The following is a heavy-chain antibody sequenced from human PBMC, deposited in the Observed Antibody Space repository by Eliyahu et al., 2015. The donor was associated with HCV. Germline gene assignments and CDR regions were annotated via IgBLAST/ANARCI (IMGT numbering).Heavy chain of an antibody. V-gene: IGHV2-5*02. Sequence: QITLKESGPSLVKPTQTLTLTCALSGLSLSTRSVGVAWIRQPPGKTLEWLAVVYWDDDKRYSPSLKSRLTITKDTFKNRAVLTMTNMDPVDTATYYCAHSHFDYLTGAPHFKSWGQGTLVTVSS. CDR2: VYWDDDK. CDR1: GLSLSTRSVG. D-gene: IGHD3-9*01. CDR3: AHSHFDYLTGAPHFKS. J-gene: IGHJ4*02.